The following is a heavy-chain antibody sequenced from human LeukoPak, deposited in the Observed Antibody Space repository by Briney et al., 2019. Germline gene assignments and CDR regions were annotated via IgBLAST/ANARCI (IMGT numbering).Heavy chain of an antibody. CDR3: AKAGTDGITHNNYYMDV. CDR1: RFTFGNFA. J-gene: IGHJ6*03. Sequence: PGGSLRLSCAASRFTFGNFAMRWVRQVPGKGLEWVSAINSDGDGTYYADSVKGRFIITRDNSENTVYLQMNNLRAEDTALYFCAKAGTDGITHNNYYMDVWGKGTTVTVSS. D-gene: IGHD1-20*01. V-gene: IGHV3-23*01. CDR2: INSDGDGT.